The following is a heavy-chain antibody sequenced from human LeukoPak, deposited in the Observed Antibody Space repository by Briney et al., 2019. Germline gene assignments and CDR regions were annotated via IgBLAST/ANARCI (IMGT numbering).Heavy chain of an antibody. V-gene: IGHV3-7*04. Sequence: PGGSLRLSCAASGFTFSTYSMSWLRQAPGKGLEWVGNIKQDGSETKSVDSVKGRFTISRDNAKNPLYLQLNSLRAEDTAVYYCARGDGYYYNFDDWGQGTLVTVSS. D-gene: IGHD5-24*01. CDR2: IKQDGSET. CDR1: GFTFSTYS. J-gene: IGHJ4*02. CDR3: ARGDGYYYNFDD.